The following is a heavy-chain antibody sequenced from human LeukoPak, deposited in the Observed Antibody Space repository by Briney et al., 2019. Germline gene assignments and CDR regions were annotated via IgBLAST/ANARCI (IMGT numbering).Heavy chain of an antibody. CDR1: EFSVGSNY. D-gene: IGHD3-9*01. J-gene: IGHJ5*02. CDR3: ARDQVRYYDILTGYSPFDP. V-gene: IGHV3-66*01. Sequence: GGSLRLSCAASEFSVGSNYMTWVRQAPGKGLEWVSLIYSGGSTYYADSVKGRFTISRDNSKNTLYLQMNSLRAEDTAVYYCARDQVRYYDILTGYSPFDPWGQGTLVTVSS. CDR2: IYSGGST.